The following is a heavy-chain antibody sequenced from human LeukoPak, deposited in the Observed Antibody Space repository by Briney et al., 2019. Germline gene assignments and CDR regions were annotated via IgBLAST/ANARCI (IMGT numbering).Heavy chain of an antibody. CDR3: GRGDDSVYYDYFNY. V-gene: IGHV3-53*01. CDR2: IYSGGST. J-gene: IGHJ4*02. D-gene: IGHD3-22*01. Sequence: TGGSLRLSCAASGFAVSSNYMSWVRQAPGKGLEWVSVIYSGGSTYYADSVKGRFTISRDNSKNTLYLQTNSLRAEDTAVYYCGRGDDSVYYDYFNYGGQGALVTVSP. CDR1: GFAVSSNY.